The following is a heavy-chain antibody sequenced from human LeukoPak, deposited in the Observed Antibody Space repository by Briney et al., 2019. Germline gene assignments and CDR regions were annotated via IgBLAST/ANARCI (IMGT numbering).Heavy chain of an antibody. J-gene: IGHJ4*02. CDR1: GFTFSSYG. V-gene: IGHV3-30*18. CDR2: ISYDGSNK. CDR3: ANLLRWEPY. Sequence: PGGSLRLSCAASGFTFSSYGMHWVRQAPGKGLEGVAVISYDGSNKYYADSVKGRFTISRDNSKNTLYLQMNSLRAEDTAVYYCANLLRWEPYWGQGTLVTISS. D-gene: IGHD4-23*01.